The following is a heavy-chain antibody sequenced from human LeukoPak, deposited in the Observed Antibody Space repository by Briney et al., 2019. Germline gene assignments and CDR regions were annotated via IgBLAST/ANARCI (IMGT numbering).Heavy chain of an antibody. Sequence: GSLRLSCAASGFTFSSYSRNWVRQAPGKGLEWVSSISSSSSYIYYADSVNGRFIISRDNSKNTLYLQMNSLRAEDTAVYYCAKDRLRYFDVDYWGQGTLVTVSS. J-gene: IGHJ4*02. CDR2: ISSSSSYI. CDR3: AKDRLRYFDVDY. D-gene: IGHD3-9*01. CDR1: GFTFSSYS. V-gene: IGHV3-21*01.